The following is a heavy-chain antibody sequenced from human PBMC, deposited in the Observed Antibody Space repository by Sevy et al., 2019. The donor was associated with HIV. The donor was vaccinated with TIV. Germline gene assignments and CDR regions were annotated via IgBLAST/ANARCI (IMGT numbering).Heavy chain of an antibody. CDR2: IYTSGST. V-gene: IGHV4-4*07. CDR3: ARGDFWSGYYYYAMDV. J-gene: IGHJ6*02. D-gene: IGHD3-3*01. Sequence: SETLSLTCTVSGVSISTYYWSWIRQPAGKGLVWIGRIYTSGSTNYNPSLKSRVTMSVDTSKNQFSLKLSSVTAADTAVYYCARGDFWSGYYYYAMDVWGQGTTVTASS. CDR1: GVSISTYY.